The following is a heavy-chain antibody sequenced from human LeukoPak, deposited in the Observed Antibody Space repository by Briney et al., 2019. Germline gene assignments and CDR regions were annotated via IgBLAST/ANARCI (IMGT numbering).Heavy chain of an antibody. CDR1: GHTLTELS. Sequence: RASVKVSCKVSGHTLTELSLHWVRQAPGKGLEWMGGLDPEAGEMIYSQKFQGRVTMTEDTSTDIAYMEMSSLRSEDTAVYYCATGRTWWDLLNYWGQGTLVTVSS. J-gene: IGHJ4*02. CDR2: LDPEAGEM. V-gene: IGHV1-24*01. CDR3: ATGRTWWDLLNY. D-gene: IGHD1-26*01.